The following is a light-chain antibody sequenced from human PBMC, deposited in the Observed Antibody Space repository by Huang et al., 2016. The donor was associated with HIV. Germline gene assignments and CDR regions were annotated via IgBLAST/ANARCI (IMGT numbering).Light chain of an antibody. CDR2: EAS. CDR1: QGIGNS. J-gene: IGKJ2*01. Sequence: ERVLTQSPGTLSVSPGERATLSCRTSQGIGNSLAGYQLKAGQAPRLLIYEASIRASDIPARFSGGGSEIDFTLTISGLQSEDSAVYYCQQYHEWPRTFGQGTKVEIK. V-gene: IGKV3-15*01. CDR3: QQYHEWPRT.